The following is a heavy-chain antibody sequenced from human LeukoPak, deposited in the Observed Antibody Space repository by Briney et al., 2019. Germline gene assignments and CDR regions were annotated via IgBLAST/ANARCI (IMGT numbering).Heavy chain of an antibody. V-gene: IGHV1-69*05. CDR2: IIPIFGTA. CDR1: GYTFTSYG. Sequence: GASVKVSCKASGYTFTSYGISWVRQAPGQGLEWMGGIIPIFGTANYAQKFQGRVTITTDESTSTAYMELSSLRSEDTAMYYCARDNYAGANWFDPWGQGTLLTVSS. J-gene: IGHJ5*02. CDR3: ARDNYAGANWFDP. D-gene: IGHD1-7*01.